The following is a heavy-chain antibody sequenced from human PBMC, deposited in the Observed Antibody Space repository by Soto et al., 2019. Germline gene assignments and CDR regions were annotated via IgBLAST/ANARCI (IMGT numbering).Heavy chain of an antibody. CDR1: GFTFRSYG. CDR3: ARDSFSWGSYYYIGMDV. D-gene: IGHD7-27*01. V-gene: IGHV3-33*01. Sequence: QVQLVESGGGVVQPGRSLRLSCAVSGFTFRSYGMHWVRQAPGKGLEWVAAIWQDGSKKYYADSVKGRFTISRDNSKNTLNVQMSRLRGEDTAVYYCARDSFSWGSYYYIGMDVWGQGTTVTVSS. J-gene: IGHJ6*02. CDR2: IWQDGSKK.